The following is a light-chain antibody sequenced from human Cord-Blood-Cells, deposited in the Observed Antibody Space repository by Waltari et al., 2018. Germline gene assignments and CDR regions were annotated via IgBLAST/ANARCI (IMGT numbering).Light chain of an antibody. J-gene: IGLJ2*01. CDR3: SSYTSSSTLVV. Sequence: QSALTQPASVSGSPGQSITISCTGTSSDVGGYNYVSWYQQHPGNAPKLMIYDVSNRPSGLSKRFSGAKSGNTASLTISGLQAEDEADYYCSSYTSSSTLVVFGGGTKLTVL. CDR1: SSDVGGYNY. V-gene: IGLV2-14*01. CDR2: DVS.